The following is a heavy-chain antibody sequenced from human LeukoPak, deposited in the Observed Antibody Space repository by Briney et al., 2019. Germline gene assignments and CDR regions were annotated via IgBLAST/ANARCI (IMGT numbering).Heavy chain of an antibody. V-gene: IGHV4-34*01. CDR2: INHSGST. J-gene: IGHJ6*02. CDR3: ARIRGYSGYAYYYYGMDV. CDR1: GGSFSGYY. Sequence: SETLSLTCAVYGGSFSGYYWSWIRQPPGKGLECIGEINHSGSTNDNPSLKSRVTISVDTSKNQFSLKLSSVTAADTAVYYCARIRGYSGYAYYYYGMDVWGQGTTVTVSS. D-gene: IGHD5-12*01.